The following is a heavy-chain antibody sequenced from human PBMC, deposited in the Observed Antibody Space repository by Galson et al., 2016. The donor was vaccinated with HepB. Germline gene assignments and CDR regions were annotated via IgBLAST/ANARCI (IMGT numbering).Heavy chain of an antibody. Sequence: SVKVSCKASGYTFITYYMHWVRQAPGQGLEWMGIINPNGGSTSYAQKFQGRVTMTRDTSTSTVYMELSSLTSDDTAVYYCASSSGSYFYYYYMDVWGKGTTVTVFS. CDR3: ASSSGSYFYYYYMDV. J-gene: IGHJ6*03. V-gene: IGHV1-46*01. CDR2: INPNGGST. D-gene: IGHD1-26*01. CDR1: GYTFITYY.